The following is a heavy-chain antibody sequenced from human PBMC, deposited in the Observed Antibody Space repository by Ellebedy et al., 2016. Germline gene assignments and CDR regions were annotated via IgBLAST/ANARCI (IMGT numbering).Heavy chain of an antibody. CDR2: INPNSGGT. V-gene: IGHV1-2*02. Sequence: ASVNVSCXASVGTFSSYPISWVRQDPGQGLEWMGWINPNSGGTNYAQKFLGRVTMTRDTSISTAYMELSRLRSDDTAVYYCARDRSVTMIVVVITQAHAFDIWGQGTMVTVSS. D-gene: IGHD3-22*01. CDR3: ARDRSVTMIVVVITQAHAFDI. CDR1: VGTFSSYP. J-gene: IGHJ3*02.